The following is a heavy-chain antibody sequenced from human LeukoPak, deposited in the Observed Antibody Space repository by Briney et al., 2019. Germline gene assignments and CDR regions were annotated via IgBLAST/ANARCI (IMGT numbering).Heavy chain of an antibody. CDR2: INHSGST. V-gene: IGHV4-34*01. CDR1: GGSFSGYY. D-gene: IGHD2-15*01. J-gene: IGHJ4*02. CDR3: ARACSGGSCYSDY. Sequence: KPSETLSLTCAVYGGSFSGYYWSWIRQPPGKGQEWIGEINHSGSTNYNPSLKSRVTISVDTSKNQFSLKLSSVTAADTAVYYCARACSGGSCYSDYWGQGTLVTVSS.